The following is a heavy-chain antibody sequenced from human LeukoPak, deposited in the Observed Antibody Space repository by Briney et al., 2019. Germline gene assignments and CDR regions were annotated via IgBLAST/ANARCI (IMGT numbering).Heavy chain of an antibody. J-gene: IGHJ3*02. D-gene: IGHD2-2*01. CDR3: ARDLVVPAAMRGAFDI. V-gene: IGHV1-18*01. CDR2: ISAYNGNT. Sequence: GASVKVSCKASGYTFTSYGISWVRQTPGQGLEWMGWISAYNGNTNYAQKLQGRVTMTTDTSTSTAYMELRSLRSDDTAVYYCARDLVVPAAMRGAFDIWGQGTMVTVSS. CDR1: GYTFTSYG.